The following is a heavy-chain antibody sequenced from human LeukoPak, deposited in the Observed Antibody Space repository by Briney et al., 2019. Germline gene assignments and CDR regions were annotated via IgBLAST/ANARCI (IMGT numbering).Heavy chain of an antibody. CDR1: GDSISSGGYS. D-gene: IGHD1-26*01. CDR3: ARGGEIIVGATHFEP. J-gene: IGHJ5*02. Sequence: PSQTLSLTCAVSGDSISSGGYSWSWIRQAPGKGLEWIGDISHSGNTYYNPSLKSRVTISLDRSKNQFSLNLNSMTAADTAVYYCARGGEIIVGATHFEPWGQGTLVTVSS. V-gene: IGHV4-30-2*01. CDR2: ISHSGNT.